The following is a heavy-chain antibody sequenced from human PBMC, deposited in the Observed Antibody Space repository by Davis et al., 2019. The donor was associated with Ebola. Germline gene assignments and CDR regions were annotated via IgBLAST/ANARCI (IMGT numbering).Heavy chain of an antibody. CDR2: IYHSGST. J-gene: IGHJ4*02. V-gene: IGHV4-4*02. CDR3: ARYSYYDFWSGPRGFDY. D-gene: IGHD3-3*01. CDR1: GGSISSSNW. Sequence: PSETLSLTCAVSGGSISSSNWWSWVRQPPGKGLEWIGEIYHSGSTNYNPSLKSRVTISVDKSKNQFSLKLSSVTAADTAVYYCARYSYYDFWSGPRGFDYWGQGTLVTVSS.